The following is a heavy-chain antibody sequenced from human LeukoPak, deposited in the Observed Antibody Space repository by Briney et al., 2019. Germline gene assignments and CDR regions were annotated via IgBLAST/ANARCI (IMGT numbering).Heavy chain of an antibody. CDR1: RFTFSSYW. CDR3: ARDYGEPYFDY. Sequence: QPGGSLRLSCAASRFTFSSYWMSWVRQAPGKGLEWVANIKQDGSEKYYVDSVKGRFTISRDNAKNSLYLQMNSLRAEDTAVYYCARDYGEPYFDYWGQGTLVTVSS. J-gene: IGHJ4*02. V-gene: IGHV3-7*01. CDR2: IKQDGSEK. D-gene: IGHD4-17*01.